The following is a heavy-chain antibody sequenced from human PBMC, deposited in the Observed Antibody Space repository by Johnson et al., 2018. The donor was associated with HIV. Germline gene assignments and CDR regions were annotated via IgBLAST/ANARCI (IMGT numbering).Heavy chain of an antibody. CDR1: GFTFSSYG. Sequence: QVQLVESGGGVVQPGGSLRLSCAASGFTFSSYGMHWVRQAPGKGLEWVAFIRYDGSNKYYADYVKGRFTISRDNSKNTLYLQMNSLRAEDTAVYYCAKDEALGWELDPDAFDIWGQGTMVTVSS. V-gene: IGHV3-30*02. J-gene: IGHJ3*02. CDR2: IRYDGSNK. CDR3: AKDEALGWELDPDAFDI. D-gene: IGHD1-26*01.